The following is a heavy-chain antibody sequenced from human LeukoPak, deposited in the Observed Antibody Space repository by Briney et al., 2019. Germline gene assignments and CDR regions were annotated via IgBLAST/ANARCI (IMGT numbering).Heavy chain of an antibody. CDR2: INHSGST. CDR1: GGSFSGYY. D-gene: IGHD4-17*01. V-gene: IGHV4-34*01. CDR3: ARLDGDFPFDY. J-gene: IGHJ4*02. Sequence: PSETLSLTCAVYGGSFSGYYWSWIRQPPGKGLEWIGEINHSGSTNYNPSLKSRVTISVDTSKNQFSLKLSSVTAADTAVYYCARLDGDFPFDYWGQGTLVTVSS.